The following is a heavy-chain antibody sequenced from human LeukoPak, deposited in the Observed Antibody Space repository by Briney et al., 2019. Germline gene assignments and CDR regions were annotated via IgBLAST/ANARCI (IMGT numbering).Heavy chain of an antibody. V-gene: IGHV4-34*01. CDR2: INHSGST. CDR3: ARGRNFLKYYYDSSGYYYAPPPFDY. J-gene: IGHJ4*02. Sequence: SETLSLTCAVYGGSFSGYYWSWIRQPPGKGLEWIGEINHSGSTNYNPSLKSLVTISVDTSKNQFSLKLSSVTAADTAVYYCARGRNFLKYYYDSSGYYYAPPPFDYWGQGTLVTVSS. D-gene: IGHD3-22*01. CDR1: GGSFSGYY.